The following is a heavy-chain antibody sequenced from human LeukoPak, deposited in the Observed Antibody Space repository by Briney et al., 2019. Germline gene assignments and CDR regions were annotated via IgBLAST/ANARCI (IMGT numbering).Heavy chain of an antibody. D-gene: IGHD3-10*01. J-gene: IGHJ4*02. V-gene: IGHV3-23*01. Sequence: GGSLRLSCAASGLTFSSYAMNWVRQASGKGLEWVSGITDNGRKTYYADSVKGRFSISRDNSKNTLYLQMSDLRSEDTAVYYCAKITMATTPNYWGQGTLVTVSS. CDR2: ITDNGRKT. CDR3: AKITMATTPNY. CDR1: GLTFSSYA.